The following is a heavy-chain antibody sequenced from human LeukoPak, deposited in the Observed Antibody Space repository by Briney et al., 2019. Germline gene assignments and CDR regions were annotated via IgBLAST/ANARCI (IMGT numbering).Heavy chain of an antibody. D-gene: IGHD3-22*01. CDR2: IGTYGGDT. CDR3: ARDLWNFYDDSGYNRDFDS. CDR1: TSR. J-gene: IGHJ5*01. V-gene: IGHV1-18*01. Sequence: ASVKVSCKATSRISWVRQAPGQGLEWMGWIGTYGGDTYYAQKFQGRITVTTDTSTSAVYMELRNLRSDDTAVYYCARDLWNFYDDSGYNRDFDSWGQGTLVTVSS.